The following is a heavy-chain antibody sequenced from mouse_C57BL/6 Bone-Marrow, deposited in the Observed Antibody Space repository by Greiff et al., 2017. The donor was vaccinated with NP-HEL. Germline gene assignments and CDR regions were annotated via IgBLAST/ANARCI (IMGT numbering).Heavy chain of an antibody. CDR2: IYPGSGST. J-gene: IGHJ1*03. D-gene: IGHD2-3*01. CDR1: GYTFTSYW. CDR3: ARHDGYEEYFDV. V-gene: IGHV1-55*01. Sequence: QVQLQQPGAELVKPGASVKMSCKASGYTFTSYWITWVKQRPGQGLEWIGDIYPGSGSTNYNEKFKSKATLTVDTSSSTAYMQLSSLTSEDSAVYYWARHDGYEEYFDVWGTGTTVTVSS.